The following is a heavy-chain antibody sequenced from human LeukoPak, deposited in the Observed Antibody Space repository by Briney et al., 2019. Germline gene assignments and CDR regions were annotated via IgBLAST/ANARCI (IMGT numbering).Heavy chain of an antibody. J-gene: IGHJ4*02. CDR3: VRGDWYFES. Sequence: PGGSLRLSCAASGFTFSSYFMTWVRQAPGKGLQWVANVNRDGTEKHFLDSVEGRFTISRDNANKALYLQMSSLTPQDTAVYFCVRGDWYFESWGQGALVTVSS. CDR2: VNRDGTEK. CDR1: GFTFSSYF. V-gene: IGHV3-7*04. D-gene: IGHD2-21*01.